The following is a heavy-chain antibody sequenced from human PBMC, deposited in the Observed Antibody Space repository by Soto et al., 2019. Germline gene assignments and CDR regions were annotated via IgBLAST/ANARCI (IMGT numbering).Heavy chain of an antibody. CDR1: GFTFSSYA. J-gene: IGHJ6*03. V-gene: IGHV3-23*01. Sequence: GGSLRLSCAASGFTFSSYAMSWVRQAPGKGLEWVSGISSSGGSTYYADSVKGRFTISRDNSKNTLYLQMNSLRAEETAVYYWSKPNGDYYYYYYYMDVWGKGTTVTVSS. CDR3: SKPNGDYYYYYYYMDV. D-gene: IGHD2-8*01. CDR2: ISSSGGST.